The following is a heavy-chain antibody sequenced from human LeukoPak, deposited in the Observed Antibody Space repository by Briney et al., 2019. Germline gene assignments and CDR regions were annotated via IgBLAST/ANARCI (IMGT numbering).Heavy chain of an antibody. Sequence: TPSETLSLTCTVSGGSISSYYWSWIRQPPGKGLEWIGYIYYSGSTNYNPSLKSRVTISVDTSKNQFSLKLSSVAAADTAVYYCARDGGRRDSGFEIDYWGQGTLVTVSS. CDR2: IYYSGST. CDR1: GGSISSYY. V-gene: IGHV4-59*01. J-gene: IGHJ4*02. D-gene: IGHD3-22*01. CDR3: ARDGGRRDSGFEIDY.